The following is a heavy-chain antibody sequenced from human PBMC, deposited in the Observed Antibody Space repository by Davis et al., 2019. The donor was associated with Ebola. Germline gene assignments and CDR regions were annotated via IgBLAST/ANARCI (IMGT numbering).Heavy chain of an antibody. D-gene: IGHD3-3*01. CDR2: ISSSGNTI. V-gene: IGHV3-48*03. J-gene: IGHJ4*02. Sequence: GGSLRLSCAASGLTFSIYEMNWVRQAPGEGLQWVSYISSSGNTIHYADSVKGRFTISRDNAKNSLYLQMNSLRAEDTALYYCAKVAIFGVVSYYFDYWGQGTLVTVSS. CDR1: GLTFSIYE. CDR3: AKVAIFGVVSYYFDY.